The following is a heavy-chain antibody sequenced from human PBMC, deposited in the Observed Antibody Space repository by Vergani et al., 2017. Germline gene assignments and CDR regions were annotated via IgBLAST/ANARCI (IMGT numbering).Heavy chain of an antibody. CDR3: TTQRKRFGDLRGRWFDP. CDR2: ISSTAFTI. Sequence: QERLVQSGGGLVKPGGSLRLSCVASGFTFSDYDMNWLRQAPGKGLEWISSISSTAFTIHYADFAKGRFTISRDNAGNSLYLQINTLTVDDTATYFCTTQRKRFGDLRGRWFDPWGQGTLVTVSS. CDR1: GFTFSDYD. D-gene: IGHD3-3*01. V-gene: IGHV3-11*01. J-gene: IGHJ5*02.